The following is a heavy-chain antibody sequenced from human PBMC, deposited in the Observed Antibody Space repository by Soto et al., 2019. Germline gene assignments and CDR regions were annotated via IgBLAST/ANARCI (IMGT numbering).Heavy chain of an antibody. CDR2: IIPIFGTA. CDR1: GGTFSSYA. V-gene: IGHV1-69*12. CDR3: AGGSQDGGGAPWAFDY. J-gene: IGHJ4*02. D-gene: IGHD3-16*01. Sequence: QVQLVQSGAEVKKPGSSVKVSCKASGGTFSSYAISWVRQAPGQGLEWMGGIIPIFGTANYAQKFQGRVTITADESTKTHHMQLGTLRTGDRAVYYCAGGSQDGGGAPWAFDYWGQGTLVTVSS.